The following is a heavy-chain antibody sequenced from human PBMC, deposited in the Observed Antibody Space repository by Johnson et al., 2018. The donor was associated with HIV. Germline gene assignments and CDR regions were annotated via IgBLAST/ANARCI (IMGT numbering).Heavy chain of an antibody. V-gene: IGHV3-20*04. J-gene: IGHJ3*02. Sequence: VQLVESGGGLVQPGGSLRLSCAASGFTVSSNYMSWVRQGPGKGLEWVSGINWNGGSTGYADSVKGRFTISRDTAQNSLYLQMNSLRAADTALYYCARETHYYDSSGYYVDAFDIWGQGTMVTVSS. CDR3: ARETHYYDSSGYYVDAFDI. CDR2: INWNGGST. D-gene: IGHD3-22*01. CDR1: GFTVSSNY.